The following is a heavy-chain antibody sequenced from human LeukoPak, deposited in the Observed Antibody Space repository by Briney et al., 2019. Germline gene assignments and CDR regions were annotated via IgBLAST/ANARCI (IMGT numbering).Heavy chain of an antibody. J-gene: IGHJ4*02. CDR2: MNPNSGNT. V-gene: IGHV1-8*01. CDR1: GYTFTSCD. D-gene: IGHD6-19*01. Sequence: ASVMVSCKASGYTFTSCDINWVRQATGQGLEWMGWMNPNSGNTGYAQKFQGRVTMTRNTSISTAYMELSSLRSEDTAVYYCARALYSSGWYYGYWGQGTLVTVSS. CDR3: ARALYSSGWYYGY.